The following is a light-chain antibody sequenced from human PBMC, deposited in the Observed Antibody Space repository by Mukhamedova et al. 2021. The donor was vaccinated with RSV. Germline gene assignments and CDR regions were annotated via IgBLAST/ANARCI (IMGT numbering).Light chain of an antibody. CDR3: QSSDDSGVI. J-gene: IGLJ2*01. V-gene: IGLV6-57*01. Sequence: QWYQQRLGSSPTTIIYEDNQRPSGVPARFSGSIDRSSNSASLTISGLMTEDEADYYCQSSDDSGVIFGGGTKLTVL. CDR2: EDN.